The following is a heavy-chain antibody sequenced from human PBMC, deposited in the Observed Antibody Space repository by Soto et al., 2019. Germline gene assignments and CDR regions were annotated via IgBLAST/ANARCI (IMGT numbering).Heavy chain of an antibody. CDR3: ARDFVVSGVGRFDY. CDR1: GYTFTGYY. Sequence: ASVKVSCKASGYTFTGYYMHWVRQAPGQGLEWMGWINPNSGGTNYAQKFQGRVTMTRDTSISTAYMELSRPRSDDAAVYYCARDFVVSGVGRFDYWGQGTLVTVSS. V-gene: IGHV1-2*02. D-gene: IGHD1-26*01. J-gene: IGHJ4*02. CDR2: INPNSGGT.